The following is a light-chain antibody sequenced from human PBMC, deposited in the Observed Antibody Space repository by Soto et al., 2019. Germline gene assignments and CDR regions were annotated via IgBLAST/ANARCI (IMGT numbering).Light chain of an antibody. CDR1: QSLLHSNGYNY. CDR2: LGS. Sequence: DLGMTQSPLSLPVTPGEPASISCRSSQSLLHSNGYNYLAWYLQKPGESPQLLSYLGSNRAPGVPDRFSGSGSGQDFTLKISRVEPEDVGGYYCMQVLQTPHTFGQGTKLEI. J-gene: IGKJ2*01. CDR3: MQVLQTPHT. V-gene: IGKV2-28*01.